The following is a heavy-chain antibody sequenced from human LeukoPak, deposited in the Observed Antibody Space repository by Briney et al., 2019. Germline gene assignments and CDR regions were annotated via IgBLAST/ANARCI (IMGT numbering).Heavy chain of an antibody. V-gene: IGHV3-21*01. D-gene: IGHD6-19*01. Sequence: PGGSLRLSCAASGFTFSSYSMNWVRQPPGKGLEWVSSISSSSSYIYYADSVKGRFTISRDNAKNSLYLQMNSLRAEDTAVYYCARDHVAGSPFQYYGMDVWGQGTMVTVSS. CDR2: ISSSSSYI. CDR1: GFTFSSYS. J-gene: IGHJ6*02. CDR3: ARDHVAGSPFQYYGMDV.